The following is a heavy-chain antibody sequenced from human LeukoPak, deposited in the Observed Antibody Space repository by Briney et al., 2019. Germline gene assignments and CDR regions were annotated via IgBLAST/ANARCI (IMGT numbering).Heavy chain of an antibody. CDR2: ISGSGGST. V-gene: IGHV3-23*01. D-gene: IGHD2-15*01. J-gene: IGHJ4*02. CDR3: AKERDCSGGSCYPFHY. Sequence: GGSLRLSCAASGFTFSSYGMSWVRQAPGKGLEWVSAISGSGGSTYYADSVKGRFTISRDNSKNTLYLEMNSLRAEDTAVYYCAKERDCSGGSCYPFHYWGQGTLVTVSS. CDR1: GFTFSSYG.